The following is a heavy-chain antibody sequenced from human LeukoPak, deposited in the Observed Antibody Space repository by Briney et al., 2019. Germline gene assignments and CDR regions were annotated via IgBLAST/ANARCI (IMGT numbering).Heavy chain of an antibody. CDR1: GYTFTSYD. V-gene: IGHV1-8*01. D-gene: IGHD3-22*01. CDR3: ARGRRDSSGYYY. J-gene: IGHJ4*02. Sequence: GASVKVSCKASGYTFTSYDIKWVRRATGQGVEWMGWMNPNSGNSGYAQKFQGRVTMTRNTSISTAYMELSSLRSEDTSVYYCARGRRDSSGYYYWGQGTLVTVSS. CDR2: MNPNSGNS.